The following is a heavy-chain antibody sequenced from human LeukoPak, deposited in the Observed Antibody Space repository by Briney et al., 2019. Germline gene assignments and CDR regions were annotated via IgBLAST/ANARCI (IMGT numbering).Heavy chain of an antibody. Sequence: GGSLRLSCAASGFTVSSNYMSWVRQAPGKGLEWVSVIYSGGSTYYADSVKGRFTISRDNSKNTLYLQMNSLRAEDTAVYYCARDYQVGATGFFDYWGQGTLVTVSS. V-gene: IGHV3-53*01. CDR1: GFTVSSNY. CDR3: ARDYQVGATGFFDY. J-gene: IGHJ4*02. CDR2: IYSGGST. D-gene: IGHD1-26*01.